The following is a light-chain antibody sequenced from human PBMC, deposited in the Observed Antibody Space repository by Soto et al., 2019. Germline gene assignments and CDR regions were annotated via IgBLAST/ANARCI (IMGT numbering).Light chain of an antibody. CDR2: EVS. J-gene: IGLJ2*01. Sequence: QSALTQPPSASGSPGQSVTISCTGTSSDVGYYNYVSWYQQHPGKAPKLMISEVSKRPSGVPDRFSGSKSGNTASLTVSGLQAEDEADYYCSSYAGSNNLVFGGGTKVTVL. CDR3: SSYAGSNNLV. V-gene: IGLV2-8*01. CDR1: SSDVGYYNY.